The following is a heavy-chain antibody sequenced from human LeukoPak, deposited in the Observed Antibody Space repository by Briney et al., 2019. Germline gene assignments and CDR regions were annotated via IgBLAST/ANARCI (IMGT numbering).Heavy chain of an antibody. D-gene: IGHD3-16*01. CDR2: IKGDGGTT. V-gene: IGHV3-74*01. J-gene: IGHJ4*02. CDR3: ARGGGGLGY. Sequence: GGSLRLSCAASGFTFSSFWMHWVRQAPGKGLEWVSPIKGDGGTTNYADSVKGRFTISRDNAKNTLYLQMNSLRAEDTAVYYCARGGGGLGYWGQGTLVTVSS. CDR1: GFTFSSFW.